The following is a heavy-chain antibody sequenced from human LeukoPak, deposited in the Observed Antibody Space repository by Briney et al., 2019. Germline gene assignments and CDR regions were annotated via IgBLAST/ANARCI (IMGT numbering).Heavy chain of an antibody. D-gene: IGHD3-22*01. CDR3: ARHHYYDSSGYYGDAFDI. CDR2: IYHSGST. V-gene: IGHV4-31*03. CDR1: GGSISSPGYY. J-gene: IGHJ3*02. Sequence: PSQTLSLTCTVSGGSISSPGYYWTWIRQHPGKGLEWIGYIYHSGSTYYNPSLKSRVTISVDRSKNQFSLKLSSVTAADTAVYYCARHHYYDSSGYYGDAFDIWGQGTMVTVSS.